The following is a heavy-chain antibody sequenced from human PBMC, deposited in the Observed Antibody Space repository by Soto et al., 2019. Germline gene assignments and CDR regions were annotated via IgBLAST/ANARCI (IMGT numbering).Heavy chain of an antibody. CDR3: ARGQYGSGRGYYYYGMDV. Sequence: GGSLRLSCAASGFTFDDYGMSWVRQVPGKGLEWVSGINWNGGSTGYADSVKGRLTISRDNAKNSLYLQMNSLRAEDTALYYCARGQYGSGRGYYYYGMDVWGQGTTVTVSS. V-gene: IGHV3-20*04. CDR2: INWNGGST. J-gene: IGHJ6*02. D-gene: IGHD3-10*01. CDR1: GFTFDDYG.